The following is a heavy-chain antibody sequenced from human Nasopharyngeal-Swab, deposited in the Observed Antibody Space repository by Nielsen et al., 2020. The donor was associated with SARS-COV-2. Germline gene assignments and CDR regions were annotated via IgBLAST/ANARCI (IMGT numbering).Heavy chain of an antibody. Sequence: GGSLRLSCAASGFTFSSYTMNWVRQAPGKGLEWVSSISPTSDYIYYAESVKGRFTISRDNAKNSLFPQMNSLRAEETAIYYCVRGSYGHYDSWGQGALITVSS. CDR1: GFTFSSYT. D-gene: IGHD4-17*01. CDR3: VRGSYGHYDS. J-gene: IGHJ5*01. V-gene: IGHV3-21*06. CDR2: ISPTSDYI.